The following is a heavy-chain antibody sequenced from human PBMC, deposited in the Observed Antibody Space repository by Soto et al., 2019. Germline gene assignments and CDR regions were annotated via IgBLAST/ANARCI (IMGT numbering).Heavy chain of an antibody. Sequence: SETLSLTCTVSGGSISSYYWSWIRQPPGKGLEWIGYIYYSGSTNYNPSLKSRVTISVDTSKNQFSLKLSSVTAADPAVYYCARVGIPSSGLTGNWFDPWGQGTLVTVSS. CDR3: ARVGIPSSGLTGNWFDP. D-gene: IGHD6-19*01. CDR1: GGSISSYY. CDR2: IYYSGST. V-gene: IGHV4-59*01. J-gene: IGHJ5*02.